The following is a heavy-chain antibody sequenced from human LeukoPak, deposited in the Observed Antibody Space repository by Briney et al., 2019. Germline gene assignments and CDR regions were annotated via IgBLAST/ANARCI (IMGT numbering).Heavy chain of an antibody. J-gene: IGHJ3*02. V-gene: IGHV3-74*01. CDR2: IDANAKTT. CDR3: LTVVETTIAAFDI. CDR1: GFTFSNYG. D-gene: IGHD1-26*01. Sequence: GGSLRLSCAASGFTFSNYGMHWVRQAPGKGLVWVSRIDANAKTTSYADSVKGRFTISTDNAKKTLYLQMNSLRVEDTAVYYCLTVVETTIAAFDIWGQGTMVTVSS.